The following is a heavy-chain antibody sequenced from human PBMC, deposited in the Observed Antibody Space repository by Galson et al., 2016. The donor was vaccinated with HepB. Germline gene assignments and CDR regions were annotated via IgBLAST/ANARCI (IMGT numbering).Heavy chain of an antibody. D-gene: IGHD3-3*01. V-gene: IGHV3-53*01. J-gene: IGHJ3*02. Sequence: SLRLSCAAAGFTVSRSYMSWVRQAPGKGLEWVSVIYNGGSTDYADSVKGRFTISRDNSKNTLYLQMNSLRADDTAVYYCAREIDHDFWSGTGQGAFDIWGQGTMVTVSS. CDR2: IYNGGST. CDR3: AREIDHDFWSGTGQGAFDI. CDR1: GFTVSRSY.